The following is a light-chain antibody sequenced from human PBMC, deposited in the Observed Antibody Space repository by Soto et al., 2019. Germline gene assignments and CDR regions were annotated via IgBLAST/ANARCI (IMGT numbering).Light chain of an antibody. Sequence: EIVLTQSPATLSVSPRERTTLACRATQSVSSNLAWYPQKPFQEPRIRIYGTSTRSTGLPARFSGSGSGTEVTISISSAQSEDFAVYNCEQDDYWRPWSFGQGTKVDIE. V-gene: IGKV3-15*01. CDR1: QSVSSN. CDR2: GTS. J-gene: IGKJ1*01. CDR3: EQDDYWRPWS.